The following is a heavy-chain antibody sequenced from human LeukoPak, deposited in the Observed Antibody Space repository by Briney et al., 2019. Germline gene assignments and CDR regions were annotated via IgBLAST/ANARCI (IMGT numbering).Heavy chain of an antibody. CDR1: GSTFSNAW. D-gene: IGHD2-15*01. CDR3: TTPPLGYCSGGSCS. Sequence: PGGSLRLSCAASGSTFSNAWMSWVRQAPGKGLEWVGRIKSKTDGGTTDYAAPVKGRFTISRDDSKNTLYLQMNSLKTEDTAVYYCTTPPLGYCSGGSCSGGQGTLVTVSS. V-gene: IGHV3-15*01. CDR2: IKSKTDGGTT. J-gene: IGHJ4*02.